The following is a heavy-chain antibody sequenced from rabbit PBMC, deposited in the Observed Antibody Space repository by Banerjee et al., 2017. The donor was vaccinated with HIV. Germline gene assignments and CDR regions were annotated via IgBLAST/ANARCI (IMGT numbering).Heavy chain of an antibody. CDR1: GIDFSSYYY. J-gene: IGHJ4*01. CDR3: ARDPSIYSDSPYYFNL. V-gene: IGHV1S43*01. CDR2: IYTSSGST. Sequence: QSLEESGGGLVKPGGTLTLTCKASGIDFSSYYYMCWVRQAPGKGLELIACIYTSSGSTWYASWVNGRFTISSHNAQNTVDLQGNSLTAADTATYFCARDPSIYSDSPYYFNLWGQGTLVTVS. D-gene: IGHD8-1*01.